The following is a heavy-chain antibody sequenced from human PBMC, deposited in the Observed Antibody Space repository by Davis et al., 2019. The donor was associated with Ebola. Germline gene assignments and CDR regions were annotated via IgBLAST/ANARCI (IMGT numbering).Heavy chain of an antibody. D-gene: IGHD4-23*01. CDR1: GFTFSSYG. CDR3: ARWKFPGGYGMDV. J-gene: IGHJ6*02. V-gene: IGHV3-30*19. CDR2: ISYDGSNK. Sequence: GESLKISCAASGFTFSSYGMHWVRQAPGKGLEWVAVISYDGSNKYYADSVKGRFTISRDNSKNTLYLQMNSLRAEDTAVYYCARWKFPGGYGMDVWGQGTTVTVSS.